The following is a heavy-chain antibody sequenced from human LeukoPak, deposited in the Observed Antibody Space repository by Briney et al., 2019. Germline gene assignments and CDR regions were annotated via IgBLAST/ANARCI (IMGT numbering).Heavy chain of an antibody. CDR2: LYYSGST. J-gene: IGHJ4*02. V-gene: IGHV4-59*01. CDR1: GGSFSTYY. Sequence: SETLSLTCSVSGGSFSTYYWSWIRQPPGKGLEWIGYLYYSGSTYYNPSLKSRVTISADTSKNQFSLSLSSVTAADTAVYYCARSPVASYFDYWGQGTLATVSS. D-gene: IGHD5-12*01. CDR3: ARSPVASYFDY.